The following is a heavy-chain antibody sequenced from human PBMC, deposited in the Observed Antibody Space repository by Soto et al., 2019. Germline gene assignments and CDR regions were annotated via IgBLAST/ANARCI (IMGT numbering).Heavy chain of an antibody. CDR2: ISGSSSCI. D-gene: IGHD3-10*01. J-gene: IGHJ6*02. V-gene: IGHV3-21*04. Sequence: GGSLRLSCAASGFTFSSYSMNWVRQAPGKGLEWVSSISGSSSCIYYADSVEGRFTISRDNAKNTLYLQMNSLRAEDTAVYYCAKGGRMVRGVRSYGMDVWGQGTTVTVSS. CDR1: GFTFSSYS. CDR3: AKGGRMVRGVRSYGMDV.